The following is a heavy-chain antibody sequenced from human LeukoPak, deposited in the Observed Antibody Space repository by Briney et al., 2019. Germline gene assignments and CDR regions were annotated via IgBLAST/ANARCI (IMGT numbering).Heavy chain of an antibody. J-gene: IGHJ4*02. V-gene: IGHV4-34*01. CDR2: INHSGNI. CDR1: GGSFSGYY. D-gene: IGHD5-24*01. Sequence: SETLSLTCAVYGGSFSGYYWTWIRQPPGKGLEWIGEINHSGNINYNPSLKSRLTISVDTSKNQFSLKLISMTAADTAVYYCARGRRWWGQGALVTVSS. CDR3: ARGRRW.